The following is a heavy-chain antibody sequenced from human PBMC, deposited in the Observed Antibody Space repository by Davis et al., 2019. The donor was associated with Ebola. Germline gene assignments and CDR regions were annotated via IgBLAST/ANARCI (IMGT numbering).Heavy chain of an antibody. V-gene: IGHV4-34*01. D-gene: IGHD3-22*01. CDR1: GGSFSGYY. Sequence: MPSETLSLTCAVYGGSFSGYYWSWIRQPPGKGLEWIGEINHSGSTNYNPSLKSRVTISVDTSKNQFSLKLSSVTAADTAVYYCARHVDYYDSSGPGFDPWGQGTLVTVSS. CDR3: ARHVDYYDSSGPGFDP. J-gene: IGHJ5*02. CDR2: INHSGST.